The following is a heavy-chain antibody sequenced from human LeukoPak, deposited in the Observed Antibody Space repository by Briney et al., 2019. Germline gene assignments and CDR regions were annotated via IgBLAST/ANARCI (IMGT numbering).Heavy chain of an antibody. Sequence: SETLSLTCTVSGGSISSGGYSWSWIRQPPGKGLEWIGYIYHSGSTYYNPSLKSRVTISVDRSKNQFSLKLSSVTAADTAVYYCARGRDYGDYTNYWYFDLWGRGTLVTVSS. V-gene: IGHV4-30-2*01. J-gene: IGHJ2*01. CDR1: GGSISSGGYS. D-gene: IGHD4-17*01. CDR2: IYHSGST. CDR3: ARGRDYGDYTNYWYFDL.